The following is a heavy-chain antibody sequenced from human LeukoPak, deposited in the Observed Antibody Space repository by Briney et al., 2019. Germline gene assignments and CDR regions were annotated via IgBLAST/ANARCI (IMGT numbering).Heavy chain of an antibody. D-gene: IGHD5-12*01. J-gene: IGHJ4*02. CDR1: GFTFSSYA. V-gene: IGHV3-30-3*01. CDR2: ISYDGSNK. Sequence: GGSLRLSCAASGFTFSSYAMHWVRQAPGKGLEWVAVISYDGSNKYYADSVKGRSTISRDNSKNTLYLRMNSLRAEDTAVYYCARGRNLVATSGYFDFWGQGTLVTVSS. CDR3: ARGRNLVATSGYFDF.